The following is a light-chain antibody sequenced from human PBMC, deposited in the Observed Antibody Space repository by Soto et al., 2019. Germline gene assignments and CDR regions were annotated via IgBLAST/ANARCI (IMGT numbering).Light chain of an antibody. Sequence: DIQMTQSPSTLSASVGDRVTITCRASQSISMSLAWYQQKPGKAPKLLIYKASSLESGVPSRFSGSISGTEFTLTISSLQPDDFATYYCQQYSTYSRAFGQGTKVEI. V-gene: IGKV1-5*03. CDR1: QSISMS. J-gene: IGKJ1*01. CDR3: QQYSTYSRA. CDR2: KAS.